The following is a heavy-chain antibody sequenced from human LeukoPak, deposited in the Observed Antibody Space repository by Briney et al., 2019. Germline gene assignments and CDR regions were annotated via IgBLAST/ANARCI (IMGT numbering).Heavy chain of an antibody. V-gene: IGHV3-23*01. J-gene: IGHJ4*02. Sequence: GSLRLSCAASGFTFSSYGMSWVRQAPGKGLEWVSAISGSGGSTYYADSVKGRFTISRDNSKNTLYLQMNSLRAEDTAVYYCAKDTYYYDSSGYADYWGQGTLVTVSS. D-gene: IGHD3-22*01. CDR3: AKDTYYYDSSGYADY. CDR1: GFTFSSYG. CDR2: ISGSGGST.